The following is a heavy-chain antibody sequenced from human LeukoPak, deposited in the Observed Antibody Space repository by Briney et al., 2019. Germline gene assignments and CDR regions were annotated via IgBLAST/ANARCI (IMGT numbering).Heavy chain of an antibody. D-gene: IGHD3-3*01. Sequence: SETLSLTCAVSGGSISSGGYSWSWIRQPPGKGLEWIGYIYHSGSTNYNPSLKSRVTISVDTSKNQFSLKLSSVTAADTAVYYCAREGNFWSGYYTNYWGQGTLVTVSS. V-gene: IGHV4-30-2*01. CDR2: IYHSGST. J-gene: IGHJ4*02. CDR1: GGSISSGGYS. CDR3: AREGNFWSGYYTNY.